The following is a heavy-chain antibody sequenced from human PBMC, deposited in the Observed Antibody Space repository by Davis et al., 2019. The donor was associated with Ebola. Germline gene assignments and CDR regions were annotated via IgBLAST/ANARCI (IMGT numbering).Heavy chain of an antibody. CDR3: ARHLTWHGYTYGYLNS. Sequence: SETLSLTCTVSSGSISSSNYYWGWIRQPPGKGLEWIGSISYRSHTYYNPSLKSRVTISVDTSKNQFSLKLSSVTAADTAVYCCARHLTWHGYTYGYLNSWGQGTLVTVSS. V-gene: IGHV4-39*01. D-gene: IGHD5-18*01. CDR2: ISYRSHT. CDR1: SGSISSSNYY. J-gene: IGHJ5*02.